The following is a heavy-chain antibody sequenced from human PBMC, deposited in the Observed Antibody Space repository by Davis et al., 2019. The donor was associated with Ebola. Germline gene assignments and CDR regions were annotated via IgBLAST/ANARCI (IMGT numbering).Heavy chain of an antibody. D-gene: IGHD1/OR15-1a*01. CDR3: AGRRITGTLFDP. CDR1: GGSFIRSGYY. CDR2: IYFSGNT. Sequence: SETLSLTCTVSGGSFIRSGYYWGWLRQPPGKGLEWIGSIYFSGNTYYNPSLRSRVTISTDPSNKQFSLKLGSVTAADTAVYFCAGRRITGTLFDPWGQGTLVTVSS. V-gene: IGHV4-39*01. J-gene: IGHJ5*02.